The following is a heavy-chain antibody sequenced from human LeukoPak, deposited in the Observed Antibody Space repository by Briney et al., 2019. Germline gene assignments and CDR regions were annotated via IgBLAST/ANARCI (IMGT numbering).Heavy chain of an antibody. J-gene: IGHJ4*02. CDR1: GYTFTGYY. D-gene: IGHD3-3*01. CDR3: ARDGDFWSGYYCDY. V-gene: IGHV1-2*06. Sequence: ASVKVSCKASGYTFTGYYMHWVRQAPGQGLEWMGRINPNNGGTNYAQKFQGRVTMTRDTSISTAYMELSRLKSDDTAVYYCARDGDFWSGYYCDYWSQGTQVTVSS. CDR2: INPNNGGT.